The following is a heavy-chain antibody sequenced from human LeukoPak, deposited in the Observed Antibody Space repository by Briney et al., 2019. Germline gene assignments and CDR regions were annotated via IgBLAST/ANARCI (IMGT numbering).Heavy chain of an antibody. CDR1: GFTFSSYS. CDR2: ISSSSSYI. V-gene: IGHV3-21*04. D-gene: IGHD4-17*01. Sequence: GGSLRLSCAASGFTFSSYSMNWVRQAAGKGLEWVSSISSSSSYIYYADSVKGRFTISRDNAKNSLYLQMNSLRAEDTAVYYCAKPYTPNDYGSFDIWGQGTMVTVSS. J-gene: IGHJ3*02. CDR3: AKPYTPNDYGSFDI.